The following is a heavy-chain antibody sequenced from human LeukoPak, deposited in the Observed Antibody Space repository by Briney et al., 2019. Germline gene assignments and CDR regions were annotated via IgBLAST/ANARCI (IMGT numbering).Heavy chain of an antibody. CDR3: VRGQPTRTTPFEY. D-gene: IGHD4-11*01. CDR2: IHDSGDN. J-gene: IGHJ4*02. Sequence: PSETLSLTCTVSGGSINTYYWSWIRQPPGNSREWIGYIHDSGDNSYHPSLKSRVTITIDTSKKQFSLNLRAVTAADTAMYYCVRGQPTRTTPFEYWGQGTLVTVSS. CDR1: GGSINTYY. V-gene: IGHV4-59*01.